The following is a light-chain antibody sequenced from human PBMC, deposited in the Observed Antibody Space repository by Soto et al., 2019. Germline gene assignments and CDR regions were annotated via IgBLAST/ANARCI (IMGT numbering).Light chain of an antibody. Sequence: QSVLAQPASVSGSPGQSITISCTGTSSDVGGYNYVSWYQQHPGKAPEPMIYEVSNRPSRVSNRFSGSKSGNTASLTISGLQAEDEADYYCSSYTRSSTSYVFGTGTKVTVL. CDR1: SSDVGGYNY. CDR3: SSYTRSSTSYV. V-gene: IGLV2-14*01. CDR2: EVS. J-gene: IGLJ1*01.